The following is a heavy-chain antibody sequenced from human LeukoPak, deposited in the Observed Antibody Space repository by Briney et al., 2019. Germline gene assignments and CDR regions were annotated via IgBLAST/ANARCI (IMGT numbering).Heavy chain of an antibody. V-gene: IGHV3-30-3*01. CDR1: GFTFSSYA. CDR2: ISYDGSNK. D-gene: IGHD3-10*01. J-gene: IGHJ3*02. Sequence: GGSLRLSCAASGFTFSSYAMHWVRQAPGKGLEWVAVISYDGSNKYYADSVKGRFTISRDNSKNTLYLQMNSLRAEDTAVYYCTYGSGSYYDDAFDIWGQGTMVTVSS. CDR3: TYGSGSYYDDAFDI.